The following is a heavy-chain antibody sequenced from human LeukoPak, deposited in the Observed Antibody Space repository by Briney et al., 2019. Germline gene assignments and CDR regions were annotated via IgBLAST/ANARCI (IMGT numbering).Heavy chain of an antibody. V-gene: IGHV1-8*01. CDR2: MSPNSGNT. D-gene: IGHD3-22*01. Sequence: ASVKVSCKASGYTFSSHDINWVRQATGQGLEWMGWMSPNSGNTGYAQKFQGRLIMTRDTSTSTVYMELSSLRSEDTAVYYCARDSEIYYYDSSGYPSYWGQGTLVTVSS. J-gene: IGHJ4*02. CDR3: ARDSEIYYYDSSGYPSY. CDR1: GYTFSSHD.